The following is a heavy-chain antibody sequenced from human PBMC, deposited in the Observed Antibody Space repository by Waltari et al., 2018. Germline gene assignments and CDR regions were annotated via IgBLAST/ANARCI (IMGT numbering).Heavy chain of an antibody. V-gene: IGHV3-23*01. D-gene: IGHD2-15*01. CDR2: ISGSGGST. Sequence: EVQLLESGGGLVQPGGSLRLSCAASGFTFRSYAMRWVRQAPGQGLGWVSAISGSGGSTYYADSVKGRFTISRDNSKNTLYLQMNSLRAEDTAVYYCAKDRGIGMGYCSGGSCYIFDYWGQGTLVTVSS. CDR3: AKDRGIGMGYCSGGSCYIFDY. CDR1: GFTFRSYA. J-gene: IGHJ4*02.